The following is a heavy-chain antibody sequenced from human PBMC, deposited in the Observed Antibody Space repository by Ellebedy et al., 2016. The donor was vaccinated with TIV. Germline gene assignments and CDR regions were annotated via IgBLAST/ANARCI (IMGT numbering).Heavy chain of an antibody. J-gene: IGHJ2*01. CDR2: ISYDGSNK. CDR3: AKDPFRIQLWFVNRPHWYFDL. D-gene: IGHD5-18*01. V-gene: IGHV3-30*07. CDR1: GFTFSSYA. Sequence: GESLKISCAASGFTFSSYAMHWVRQAPGKGLEWVAVISYDGSNKYYADSVKGRFTISRDNSKNTLYLQMNSLRAEDTAVYYCAKDPFRIQLWFVNRPHWYFDLWGRGTLVTVSS.